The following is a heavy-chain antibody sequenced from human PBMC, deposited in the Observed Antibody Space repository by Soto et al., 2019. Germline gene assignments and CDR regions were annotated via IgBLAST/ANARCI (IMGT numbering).Heavy chain of an antibody. CDR1: GASISSGGYY. CDR2: IYFSGNT. V-gene: IGHV4-31*03. J-gene: IGHJ6*02. Sequence: QVQLQESGPGLVKPSQTLSLTCTVSGASISSGGYYWNWIRPHPGKGLEWIGYIYFSGNTNFNSSLKSRVTIPVDTSKNQFSLKLTSVTSADTAVYYCARVSSTPYYYYGMDVWGQGTTVTFSS. CDR3: ARVSSTPYYYYGMDV.